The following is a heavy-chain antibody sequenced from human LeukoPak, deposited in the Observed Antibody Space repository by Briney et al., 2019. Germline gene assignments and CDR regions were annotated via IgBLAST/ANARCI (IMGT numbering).Heavy chain of an antibody. Sequence: SETLSLTCAVYGESLNSYYWSWIRQPPGKGLEWIGEIYESGSTEYNPSLKSRVTISMVPSKQQFSLSLTSVTAADTAVYYCARGAWATRLGSWGLGTPVFVSS. V-gene: IGHV4-34*01. D-gene: IGHD2-15*01. CDR2: IYESGST. CDR1: GESLNSYY. CDR3: ARGAWATRLGS. J-gene: IGHJ4*02.